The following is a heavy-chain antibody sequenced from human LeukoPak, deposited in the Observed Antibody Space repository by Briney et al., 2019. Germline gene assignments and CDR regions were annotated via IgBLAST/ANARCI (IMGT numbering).Heavy chain of an antibody. CDR2: ISAYNGNT. CDR3: ATGQNQVGATLFDY. CDR1: GYTFTSYG. D-gene: IGHD1-26*01. Sequence: ASVKVSCKASGYTFTSYGISWVRQAPGQGLEWMGWISAYNGNTNYAQKLQGRVTMTTDTSTSTAYMELRSLRSEDTAVYYCATGQNQVGATLFDYWGQGTLVTVSS. J-gene: IGHJ4*02. V-gene: IGHV1-18*01.